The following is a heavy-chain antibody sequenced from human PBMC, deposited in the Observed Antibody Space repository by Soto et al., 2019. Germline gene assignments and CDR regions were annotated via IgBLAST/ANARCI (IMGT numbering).Heavy chain of an antibody. D-gene: IGHD2-21*01. CDR1: GFTFINYW. CDR2: IKQDGSEK. CDR3: RRHPRFNPIPARCAYW. Sequence: GGSLRLCCAPSGFTFINYWMRWVVKATGNGLEWVANIKQDGSEKYYVDSVKGRFTISRDNAKNSLYLQINSLRAEDTAVLFFRRHPRFNPIPARCAYW. V-gene: IGHV3-7*01. J-gene: IGHJ2*01.